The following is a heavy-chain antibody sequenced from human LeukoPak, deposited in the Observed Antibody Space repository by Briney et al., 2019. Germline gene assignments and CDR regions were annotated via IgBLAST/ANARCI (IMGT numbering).Heavy chain of an antibody. D-gene: IGHD4-11*01. CDR2: IISKSDGGTT. V-gene: IGHV3-15*01. J-gene: IGHJ4*02. Sequence: GGSLRLSCAASGFSLSDAYMSWVRQTPGKRLEWIGRIISKSDGGTTDYAAPVQGRFNISRDDSKGTLYLQLNSLRTDDTAVYYCLAQYYFDYWGRGTLVTVSS. CDR3: LAQYYFDY. CDR1: GFSLSDAY.